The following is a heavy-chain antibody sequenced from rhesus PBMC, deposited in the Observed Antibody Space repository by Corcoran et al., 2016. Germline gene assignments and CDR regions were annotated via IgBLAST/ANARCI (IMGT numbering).Heavy chain of an antibody. J-gene: IGHJ4*01. Sequence: QVQLQESGPGLVKPSETLSLTCAVSGYSISSNYWSWIRQPPGKGLEWIGYTYGSSGSTYYNPALKRRVTISTDTSKNQCSLKLGFVPAADTGVYYCARDSLGSYFDYWGQGVLVTVSS. CDR3: ARDSLGSYFDY. CDR1: GYSISSNY. V-gene: IGHV4-147*01. D-gene: IGHD1-1*01. CDR2: TYGSSGST.